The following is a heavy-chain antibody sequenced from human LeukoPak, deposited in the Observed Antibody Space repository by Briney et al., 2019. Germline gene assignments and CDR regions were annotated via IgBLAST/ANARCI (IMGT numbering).Heavy chain of an antibody. CDR3: ARNFGGGDSSGPYF. V-gene: IGHV3-20*04. D-gene: IGHD3-22*01. CDR2: INWNGGST. J-gene: IGHJ4*02. Sequence: PGGSLRLSCEAPGFSFNDYAMHWVRQAPGKGLGWVSGINWNGGSTGYADSVKGRFPISRDNAKNPLYLQMNSLRAEDTAIYYCARNFGGGDSSGPYFWGQGTLVTVSS. CDR1: GFSFNDYA.